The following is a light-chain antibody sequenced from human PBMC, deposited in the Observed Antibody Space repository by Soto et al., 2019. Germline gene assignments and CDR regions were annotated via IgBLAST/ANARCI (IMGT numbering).Light chain of an antibody. CDR3: QQTYSTPWT. J-gene: IGKJ1*01. CDR1: QSISRY. Sequence: DIQMTQSPSSLSASVGDRVTITCRASQSISRYLNWYQQKPGKAPKLLIFSASTFQSGVPSRFSGSGAETDFTLTISSLQPEDSATYYCQQTYSTPWTFGLGTKVDIK. V-gene: IGKV1-39*01. CDR2: SAS.